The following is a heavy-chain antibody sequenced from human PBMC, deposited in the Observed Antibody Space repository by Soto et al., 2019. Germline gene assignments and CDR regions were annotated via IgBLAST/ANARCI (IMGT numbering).Heavy chain of an antibody. CDR2: ISGSGGST. Sequence: PGGCLRLSCAASGFTFSSYAMSGVRQAPGKGLEWVSAISGSGGSTYYADSVKGRFTISRDNSKNTLYLQMNSLSAEDTPGYYCAKDTDTLDIDAFDIWGQETMVTVSS. V-gene: IGHV3-23*01. J-gene: IGHJ3*02. CDR3: AKDTDTLDIDAFDI. CDR1: GFTFSSYA.